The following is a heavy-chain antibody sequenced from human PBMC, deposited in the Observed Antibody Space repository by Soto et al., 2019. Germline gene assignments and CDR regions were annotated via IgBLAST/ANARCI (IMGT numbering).Heavy chain of an antibody. J-gene: IGHJ4*02. V-gene: IGHV3-23*01. CDR1: GFTFSSYV. Sequence: GGSLRLSCAASGFTFSSYVMSWVRQAPGKGLEWVSVISGSDDSTYYADSVKGRFTISRDNSKNTLYLQMNSLRAEDTAVYYCAKRSSSSTFDYWGQGTLVTVSS. CDR3: AKRSSSSTFDY. CDR2: ISGSDDST. D-gene: IGHD6-6*01.